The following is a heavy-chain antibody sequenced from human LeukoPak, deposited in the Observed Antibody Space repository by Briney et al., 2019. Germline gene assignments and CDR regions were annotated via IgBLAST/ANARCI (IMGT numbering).Heavy chain of an antibody. CDR2: IYYSGST. Sequence: SETLSLTCTVSGGSISSYYWGWIRQPPGKGLEWIGSIYYSGSTYYNPSLKSRVTISVDTSKNQFSLKLSSVTAADTAVYYCAGQLANYYYYYMDVWGKGTTVTVSS. D-gene: IGHD1-26*01. CDR1: GGSISSYY. V-gene: IGHV4-39*01. J-gene: IGHJ6*03. CDR3: AGQLANYYYYYMDV.